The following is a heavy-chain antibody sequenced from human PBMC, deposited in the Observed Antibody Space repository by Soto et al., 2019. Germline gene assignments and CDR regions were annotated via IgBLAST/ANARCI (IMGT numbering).Heavy chain of an antibody. V-gene: IGHV5-51*01. CDR1: GYSFTRYL. CDR3: ARGSTNDYYYYYYMDV. Sequence: GESLNLSCKGSGYSFTRYLIGWVRQMPGKGLEWMGIIYPGDSDTRYSPSFQGQVTISADKSISTAYLQWSSLKASDTAMYYCARGSTNDYYYYYYMDVWGKGTTVTVSS. D-gene: IGHD2-2*01. CDR2: IYPGDSDT. J-gene: IGHJ6*03.